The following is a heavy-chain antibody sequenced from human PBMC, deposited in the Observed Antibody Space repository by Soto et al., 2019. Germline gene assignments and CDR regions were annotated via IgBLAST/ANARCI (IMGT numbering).Heavy chain of an antibody. Sequence: GASVKVSCKASGGTFTSSAMQWVRQARGQRLEWIGWIVVGSGNTNYAQKFQERVTITRDMSTSTAYMELSSLRSEDTAVYYCAVLVGSYYWYWGQGTLVTVSS. CDR1: GGTFTSSA. V-gene: IGHV1-58*02. CDR2: IVVGSGNT. D-gene: IGHD1-26*01. J-gene: IGHJ4*02. CDR3: AVLVGSYYWY.